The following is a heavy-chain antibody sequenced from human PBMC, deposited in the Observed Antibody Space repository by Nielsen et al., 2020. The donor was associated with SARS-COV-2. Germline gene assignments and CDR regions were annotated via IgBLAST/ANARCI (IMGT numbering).Heavy chain of an antibody. CDR1: GGSFSGYY. CDR3: ARVSHGDYARYGMDV. J-gene: IGHJ6*02. Sequence: GSLRLSCAVYGGSFSGYYWSWIRQPPGKGLEWIGEINHSGSTNYNPSLKSRVTISVDTSKNQFSLKLSSVTAADTAVYYCARVSHGDYARYGMDVWGQGTTVIVSS. CDR2: INHSGST. D-gene: IGHD4-17*01. V-gene: IGHV4-34*01.